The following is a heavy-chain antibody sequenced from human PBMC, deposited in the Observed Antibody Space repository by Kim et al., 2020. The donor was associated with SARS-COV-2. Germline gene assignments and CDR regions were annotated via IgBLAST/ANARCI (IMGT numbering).Heavy chain of an antibody. D-gene: IGHD1-20*01. J-gene: IGHJ4*02. V-gene: IGHV5-51*01. CDR3: ARHGFSYGCNLIIFLDY. Sequence: GESLKISCKGSGYSFTSYWIGWVRQMPGKALEWMGIIYPGDSDTRYSPSFQGPVTISADKSISPAYLQWSSLKASDTAMYYCARHGFSYGCNLIIFLDYWGQGTLVTVSS. CDR1: GYSFTSYW. CDR2: IYPGDSDT.